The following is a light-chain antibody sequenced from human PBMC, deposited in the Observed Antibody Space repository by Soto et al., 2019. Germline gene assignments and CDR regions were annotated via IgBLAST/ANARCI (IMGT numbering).Light chain of an antibody. CDR2: DAS. Sequence: EIVLTQSPGTLSLSSGERASLSCRASQSVLNRYLAWYQQKAGQAPRLLIYDASSRAAGIPDRFSGSGSGTYFTLTITRLEPEDSAVYYCQQYGTSPRGTFGQGTKVEIK. CDR3: QQYGTSPRGT. V-gene: IGKV3-20*01. J-gene: IGKJ1*01. CDR1: QSVLNRY.